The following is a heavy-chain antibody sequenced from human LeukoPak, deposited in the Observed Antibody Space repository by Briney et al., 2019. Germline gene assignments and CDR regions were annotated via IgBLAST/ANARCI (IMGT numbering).Heavy chain of an antibody. Sequence: GGSLRLSCAASGFTFSSYGMHWVRQAPGKGLEWVSAISGSGGSTYYADSVKGRFTISRDNSKNTLYLQMNGLRAEDTAVYYCANYYDSSGYYYVNDYWGQGTLVTVSS. CDR3: ANYYDSSGYYYVNDY. CDR1: GFTFSSYG. CDR2: ISGSGGST. J-gene: IGHJ4*02. V-gene: IGHV3-23*01. D-gene: IGHD3-22*01.